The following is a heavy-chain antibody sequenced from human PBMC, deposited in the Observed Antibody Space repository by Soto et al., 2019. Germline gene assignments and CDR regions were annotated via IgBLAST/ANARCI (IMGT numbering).Heavy chain of an antibody. J-gene: IGHJ6*02. D-gene: IGHD2-15*01. CDR2: MYHSGNT. CDR3: ARVTPATPYYAMDV. V-gene: IGHV4-30-2*01. CDR1: GGSMNSGSYS. Sequence: QLQLQESGPGLVKPSQTLSLTCAVSGGSMNSGSYSWSWIRQPPGKGLEWIGYMYHSGNTYYSPSLESRATISVDRSKIQFSLNLTSVTAADTAVYYCARVTPATPYYAMDVWGRGTTVTVSS.